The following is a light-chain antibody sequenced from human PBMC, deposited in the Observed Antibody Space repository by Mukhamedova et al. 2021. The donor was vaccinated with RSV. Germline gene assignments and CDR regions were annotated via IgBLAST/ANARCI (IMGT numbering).Light chain of an antibody. V-gene: IGLV2-14*01. J-gene: IGLJ1*01. Sequence: SSDVGGYDYVSWYRQHPGKAPKLMIYEVSNRPSGVSSRFSGSKSGNTASLTISGLQAEDEADYYCSSYTSSSTRVFGTGTKVTVL. CDR2: EVS. CDR3: SSYTSSSTRV. CDR1: SSDVGGYDY.